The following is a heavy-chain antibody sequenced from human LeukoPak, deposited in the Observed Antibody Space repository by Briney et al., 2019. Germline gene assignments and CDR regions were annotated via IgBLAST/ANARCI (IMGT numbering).Heavy chain of an antibody. Sequence: SVKVSCKASGGTFSSYAISWVRQAPEQGLEWMGRIIPIFGTANYAQKFQGRVTITTDESTSTAYMELSSLRSEDTAVYYCARESPPPMTTVTNYFDYWGQGTLVTVSS. J-gene: IGHJ4*02. D-gene: IGHD4-17*01. CDR2: IIPIFGTA. CDR1: GGTFSSYA. V-gene: IGHV1-69*05. CDR3: ARESPPPMTTVTNYFDY.